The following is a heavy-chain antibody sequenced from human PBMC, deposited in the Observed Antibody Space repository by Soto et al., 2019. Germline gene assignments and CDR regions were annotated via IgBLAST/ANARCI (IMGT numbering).Heavy chain of an antibody. CDR3: ARLLIVVVVDATQTYFEY. V-gene: IGHV4-39*01. CDR1: GGSFSSYY. CDR2: IYYSGST. Sequence: SETLSLTCAVYGGSFSSYYWVWIRQPPGKGLEWIGSIYYSGSTYYNPSLKSRVTISVDTSKNQFSLKLSSVTAADTAVYYCARLLIVVVVDATQTYFEYWGQGTLVTVSS. J-gene: IGHJ4*02. D-gene: IGHD2-15*01.